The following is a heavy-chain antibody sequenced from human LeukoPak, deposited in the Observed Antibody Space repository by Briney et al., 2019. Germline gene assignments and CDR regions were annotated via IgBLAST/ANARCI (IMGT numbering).Heavy chain of an antibody. J-gene: IGHJ6*03. V-gene: IGHV1-2*02. CDR3: ARGRGHDYGGDSENYYYMDV. CDR2: INTNSGDT. Sequence: ASVKVSCKASGYTFRGYYMHWVRQAPGQGLEWMGWINTNSGDTNHAQKFQGRVTMTRDTSLTTAYMELSRLTYDDTAVYYCARGRGHDYGGDSENYYYMDVWGKGTMVTVSS. D-gene: IGHD4-23*01. CDR1: GYTFRGYY.